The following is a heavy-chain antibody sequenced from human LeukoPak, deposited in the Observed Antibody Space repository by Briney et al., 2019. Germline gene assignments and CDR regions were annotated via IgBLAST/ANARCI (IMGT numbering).Heavy chain of an antibody. CDR1: GGSISSGDYY. J-gene: IGHJ4*02. CDR2: IYYSGST. CDR3: ARGAIKYSSSPHPF. Sequence: PSETLSLTCTVSGGSISSGDYYWSWIRQPPGKGLEWIGYIYYSGSTYYNPSLKSRVTISVDTSKNQFSLKLSSVTAADTAVYYCARGAIKYSSSPHPFWGQGTLVTVSS. D-gene: IGHD6-13*01. V-gene: IGHV4-30-4*08.